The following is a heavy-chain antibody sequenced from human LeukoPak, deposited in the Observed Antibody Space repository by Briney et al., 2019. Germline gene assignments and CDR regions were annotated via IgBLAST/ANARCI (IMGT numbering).Heavy chain of an antibody. CDR1: GGTFSTYT. D-gene: IGHD4-23*01. CDR2: IIPSFGTT. V-gene: IGHV1-69*06. Sequence: ASVKVSCKASGGTFSTYTINWVRQAPGQGLEWMGGIIPSFGTTNYAQKFQGRVTITSDKSTGTTYMELSSLISEGTAVYYCANFLGNYGGRGYWGQGTLVTVSS. CDR3: ANFLGNYGGRGY. J-gene: IGHJ4*02.